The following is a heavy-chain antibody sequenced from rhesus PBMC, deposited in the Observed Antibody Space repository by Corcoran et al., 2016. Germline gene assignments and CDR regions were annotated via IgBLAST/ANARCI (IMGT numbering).Heavy chain of an antibody. Sequence: QVQLQESGPGLVKPSETLSLTCAVSGGSISSNYWSWIRQPPGKGLEWFGRMSGVAANTNTTPSLKIRVTISTYPSTNQFSLKLRSVTAADTAVYFCATGGPNSPDWGQGVLVTVSS. D-gene: IGHD1-44*01. V-gene: IGHV4-173*01. CDR2: MSGVAANT. CDR3: ATGGPNSPD. CDR1: GGSISSNY. J-gene: IGHJ4*01.